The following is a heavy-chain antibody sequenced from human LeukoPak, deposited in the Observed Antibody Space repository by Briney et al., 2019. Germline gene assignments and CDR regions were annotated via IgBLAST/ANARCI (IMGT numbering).Heavy chain of an antibody. CDR3: ARGTSGRFLEWLIDY. CDR2: MNPNSGST. CDR1: GYTFTSYD. D-gene: IGHD3-3*01. V-gene: IGHV1-8*01. J-gene: IGHJ4*02. Sequence: ASVKVSCKASGYTFTSYDINWVRQATGQGLEWMGWMNPNSGSTGYAQKFQGRVTMTRNTSISTAYMELSSLRSEDTAVHYCARGTSGRFLEWLIDYWGQGTLVTVSS.